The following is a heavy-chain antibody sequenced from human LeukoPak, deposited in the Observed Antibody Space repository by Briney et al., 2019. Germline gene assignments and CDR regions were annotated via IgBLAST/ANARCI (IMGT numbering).Heavy chain of an antibody. CDR3: AREGIRFLEWLPTAHFDY. V-gene: IGHV4-39*06. J-gene: IGHJ4*02. CDR2: IYYSGST. Sequence: PSETLSLTCTVSGGSISSSSYYWGWIRQPPGKGLEWIGSIYYSGSTYYNPSLKSRVTISVDTSKNQFPLKLSSVTAADTAVYYCAREGIRFLEWLPTAHFDYWGQGTLVTVSS. D-gene: IGHD3-3*01. CDR1: GGSISSSSYY.